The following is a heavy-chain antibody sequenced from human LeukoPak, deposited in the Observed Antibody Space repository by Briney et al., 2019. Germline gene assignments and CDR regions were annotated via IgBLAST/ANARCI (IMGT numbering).Heavy chain of an antibody. CDR3: SRALWANGLDS. J-gene: IGHJ4*02. CDR2: IYAGGST. Sequence: SSETLSLTCAVSGGSITSTNWWNWVRQPPGKGLEWIGRIYAGGSTNYNPSLKSRVTMSAVTTENQFFLRLSSVTAADTAVYYCSRALWANGLDSWGQGALVIVSS. V-gene: IGHV4-4*02. CDR1: GGSITSTNW. D-gene: IGHD2-8*01.